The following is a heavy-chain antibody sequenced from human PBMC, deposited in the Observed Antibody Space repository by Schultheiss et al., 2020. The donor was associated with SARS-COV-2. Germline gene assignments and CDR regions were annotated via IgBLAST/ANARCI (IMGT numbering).Heavy chain of an antibody. CDR1: GGSFSGYY. V-gene: IGHV4-30-4*08. D-gene: IGHD5-24*01. Sequence: SETLSLTCAVYGGSFSGYYWSWIRQPPGKGLEWIGYIYYSGSTYYNPSLKSRVTISVDTSKNQFSLKLSSVTAADTAVYYCARGGRYVAWFDPWGQGTLVTVSS. CDR2: IYYSGST. CDR3: ARGGRYVAWFDP. J-gene: IGHJ5*02.